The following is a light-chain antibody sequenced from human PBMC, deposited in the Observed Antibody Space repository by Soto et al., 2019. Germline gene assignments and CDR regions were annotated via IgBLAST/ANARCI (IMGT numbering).Light chain of an antibody. CDR2: AVS. CDR1: QGIRNY. CDR3: KNLNSYPLT. V-gene: IGKV1-9*01. Sequence: IQLTQSPSSRSASVGDRVTVTCRASQGIRNYLAWYQQKPGKAPKLLIYAVSTLQSGVPSRFSGSGTWKCFTLTISSLPPEDFATYYCKNLNSYPLTFRGGRKVYIK. J-gene: IGKJ4*01.